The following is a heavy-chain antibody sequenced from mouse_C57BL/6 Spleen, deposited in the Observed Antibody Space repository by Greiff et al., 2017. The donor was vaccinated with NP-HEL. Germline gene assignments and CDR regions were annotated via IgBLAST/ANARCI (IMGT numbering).Heavy chain of an antibody. D-gene: IGHD2-5*01. J-gene: IGHJ4*01. Sequence: VMLVESGAELVKPGASVKISCKASGYAFSSYWMNWVKQRPGTGLGWIGQIYPGDGDTNYNGKFKGKATLTADKSSSTAYMQLSSLTSEDSAVYFCARGGDYSIYAMDYWGQGTSVTVSS. CDR1: GYAFSSYW. V-gene: IGHV1-80*01. CDR3: ARGGDYSIYAMDY. CDR2: IYPGDGDT.